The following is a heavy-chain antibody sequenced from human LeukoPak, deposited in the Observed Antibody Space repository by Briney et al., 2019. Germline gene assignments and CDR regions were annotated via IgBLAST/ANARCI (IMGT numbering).Heavy chain of an antibody. J-gene: IGHJ3*02. V-gene: IGHV1-69*05. Sequence: SVKVSCKASGGTFSSYAISWVRQAPGQGLEWMGRIIPIFGTANYAQKFQGRVTITTDESTSTAYMELSSLRSEDTAVYYCAREQRWYQRHGAFDIWGQGTMATVSS. CDR1: GGTFSSYA. CDR2: IIPIFGTA. CDR3: AREQRWYQRHGAFDI. D-gene: IGHD2-15*01.